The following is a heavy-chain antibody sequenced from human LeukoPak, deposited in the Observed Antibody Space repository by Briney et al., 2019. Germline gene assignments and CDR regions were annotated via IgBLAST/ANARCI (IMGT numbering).Heavy chain of an antibody. J-gene: IGHJ4*02. CDR3: ATRMVGATTYFNY. CDR2: ISGSGAGT. V-gene: IGHV3-23*01. Sequence: PGGSLRLSCAASGLTFSSYAVSWVRQAPGKGLEWVSGISGSGAGTYYADSAKGRFTISRDNSKNTLYLQMNSLRAEDTAVYYCATRMVGATTYFNYWGQGTLVTVSS. CDR1: GLTFSSYA. D-gene: IGHD1-26*01.